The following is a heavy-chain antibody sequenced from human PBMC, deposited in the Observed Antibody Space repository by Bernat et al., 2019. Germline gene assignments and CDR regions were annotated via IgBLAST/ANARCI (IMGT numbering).Heavy chain of an antibody. Sequence: QVQLVESGGGVVQPGRSLRLSCAASGFTFSSYAMHWVRQAPGKGLEWVAVISYDGSNKYYADSVKGRFTISRDNSKNTLYLQMNSLRAEDTAVYYCARDKSLLGWLSNWGQGTLVTVSS. CDR1: GFTFSSYA. J-gene: IGHJ4*02. CDR3: ARDKSLLGWLSN. CDR2: ISYDGSNK. V-gene: IGHV3-30*01. D-gene: IGHD3-3*01.